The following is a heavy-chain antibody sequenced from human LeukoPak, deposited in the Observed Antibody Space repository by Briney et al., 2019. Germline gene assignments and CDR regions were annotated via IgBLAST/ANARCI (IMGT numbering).Heavy chain of an antibody. J-gene: IGHJ3*02. D-gene: IGHD2-21*02. CDR2: IIPIFGTA. CDR1: GGTFSSYA. CDR3: ARSLHCGDDCYSWDAFDI. Sequence: SVKVSCKASGGTFSSYAISWVRQAPGQGLEWMGGIIPIFGTANYAQKFQGRVTITADESTSTAYMELSSLRSEDTAVYYCARSLHCGDDCYSWDAFDIWGQGTMVTVSS. V-gene: IGHV1-69*13.